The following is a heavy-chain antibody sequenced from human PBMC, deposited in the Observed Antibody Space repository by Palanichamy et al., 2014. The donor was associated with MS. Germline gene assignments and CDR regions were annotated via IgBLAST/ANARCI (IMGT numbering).Heavy chain of an antibody. J-gene: IGHJ3*02. CDR3: ARVLVGATEHGAFDT. V-gene: IGHV3-64*01. D-gene: IGHD1-26*01. CDR2: ISSNGGST. Sequence: EVQLVESGGGLVQPGGSLRLSCAASGFTFGSYAMHWVRQAPGKGLEYVSAISSNGGSTYYANSVKGRFTISRDNSKNTLYLQMGSLRAEDMAVYYCARVLVGATEHGAFDTWGQGTMVTVSS. CDR1: GFTFGSYA.